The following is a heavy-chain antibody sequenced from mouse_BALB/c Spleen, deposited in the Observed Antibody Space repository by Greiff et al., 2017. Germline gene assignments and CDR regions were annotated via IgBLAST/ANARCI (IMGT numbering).Heavy chain of an antibody. D-gene: IGHD1-1*01. V-gene: IGHV5-4*02. J-gene: IGHJ2*01. CDR2: ISDGGSYT. CDR3: ARGRYYGSSYFDY. Sequence: EVQLVESGGGLVKPGGSLKLSCAASGFTFSDYYMYWVRQTPEKRLEWVATISDGGSYTYYPDSVKGRFTISRDNAKNNLYLQMSSLKSEDTAMYYCARGRYYGSSYFDYWGQGTTLTVSA. CDR1: GFTFSDYY.